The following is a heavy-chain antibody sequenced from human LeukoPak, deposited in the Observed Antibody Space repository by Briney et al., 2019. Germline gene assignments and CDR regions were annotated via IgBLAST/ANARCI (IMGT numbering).Heavy chain of an antibody. D-gene: IGHD1-26*01. CDR3: AKDSLYSGSLGAAFDI. J-gene: IGHJ3*02. CDR1: GFTFDDYA. Sequence: GGSLRLSCAASGFTFDDYAMHWVRQAPGKGLEWVSGISWNSGSIGYADSVKGRFTISRDNAKNSLYLKMSSLRAEDMALYYCAKDSLYSGSLGAAFDIWGQGTMVTVSS. CDR2: ISWNSGSI. V-gene: IGHV3-9*03.